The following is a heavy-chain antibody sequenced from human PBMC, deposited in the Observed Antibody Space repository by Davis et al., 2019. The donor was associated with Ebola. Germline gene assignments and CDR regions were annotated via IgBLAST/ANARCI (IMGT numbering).Heavy chain of an antibody. CDR3: ARGRQQWAYFDY. V-gene: IGHV4-34*01. CDR2: INHSGST. Sequence: SETLSLTCAVYGGSFSGYYWSWIRQPPGKGLEWIGEINHSGSTNYNPSLKSRVTLSVDTSRNQVSLKMKSVTAADTAVYYCARGRQQWAYFDYWGQGALVTVSS. J-gene: IGHJ4*02. CDR1: GGSFSGYY. D-gene: IGHD5-18*01.